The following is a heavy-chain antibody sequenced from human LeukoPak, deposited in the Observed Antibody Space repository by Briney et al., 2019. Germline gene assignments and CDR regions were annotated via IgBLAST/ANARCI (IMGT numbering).Heavy chain of an antibody. Sequence: GGSLRLSCAASGFTFSSYSMNWVRQAPGKGLEWVSSISSSSSYIYYADSVKGRFTISRDNAKNSLYLQMNNLRAEDTAVYYCASSFRIAVAATGDYWGQGTLVTVSS. CDR3: ASSFRIAVAATGDY. D-gene: IGHD6-19*01. V-gene: IGHV3-21*01. CDR1: GFTFSSYS. J-gene: IGHJ4*02. CDR2: ISSSSSYI.